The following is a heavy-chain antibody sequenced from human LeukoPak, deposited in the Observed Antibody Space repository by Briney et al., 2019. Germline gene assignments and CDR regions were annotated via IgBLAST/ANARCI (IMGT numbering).Heavy chain of an antibody. V-gene: IGHV3-7*04. J-gene: IGHJ4*02. CDR1: GFTFRSYW. CDR3: ASEYYYGSGSYYNGY. CDR2: IKQDEGEK. Sequence: GGSLRLSCAASGFTFRSYWMTWVRQTPGKGREWVANIKQDEGEKYYVASVQGRFTISRDNAKNSLYLQMNSLRAEDTAVYYCASEYYYGSGSYYNGYWGQGTLVTVSS. D-gene: IGHD3-10*01.